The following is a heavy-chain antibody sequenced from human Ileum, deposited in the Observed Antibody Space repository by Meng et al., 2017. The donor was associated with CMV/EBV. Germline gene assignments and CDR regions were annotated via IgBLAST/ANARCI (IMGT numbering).Heavy chain of an antibody. Sequence: QGQLVQSGAEGKKPGASVKVSCKASGYTFITFGITWVRQAPGQGLEWMGWITPYNGKTDYTQRLQDRVTMTTDTPTNTVYMELRSLRSDDTAVYYCAREDYSAYAATWGQGTLVTVSS. CDR2: ITPYNGKT. V-gene: IGHV1-18*01. J-gene: IGHJ5*02. D-gene: IGHD2-21*01. CDR1: GYTFITFG. CDR3: AREDYSAYAAT.